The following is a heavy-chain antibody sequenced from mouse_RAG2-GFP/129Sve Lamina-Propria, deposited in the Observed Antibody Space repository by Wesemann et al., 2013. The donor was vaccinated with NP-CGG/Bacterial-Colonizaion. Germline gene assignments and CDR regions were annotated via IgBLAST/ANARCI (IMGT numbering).Heavy chain of an antibody. CDR2: IYPGSGNT. D-gene: IGHD2-4*01. Sequence: LEWIARIYPGSGNTYYNEKFKGKATLTAEKSSSTAYMQLSSLTSEDSAVYFCARSYDYDWYFDVWGTGTTVTVSS. V-gene: IGHV1-76*01. J-gene: IGHJ1*03. CDR3: ARSYDYDWYFDV.